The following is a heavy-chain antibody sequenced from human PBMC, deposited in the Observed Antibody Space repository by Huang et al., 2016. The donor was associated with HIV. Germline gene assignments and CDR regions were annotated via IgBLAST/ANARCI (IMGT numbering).Heavy chain of an antibody. CDR3: ATDLGGYSFDY. V-gene: IGHV3-30*02. CDR1: GFSFSHYG. Sequence: QEQLVESGGGVVQPGGSLRFSCATSGFSFSHYGMYWVRQAPVKGLEWVAFIRFDGGNKQYADSAKGRFTISRDNSKKMLFLEMNSLRGDDTAFYYCATDLGGYSFDYWGQGALVSVSS. J-gene: IGHJ4*02. CDR2: IRFDGGNK. D-gene: IGHD2-21*02.